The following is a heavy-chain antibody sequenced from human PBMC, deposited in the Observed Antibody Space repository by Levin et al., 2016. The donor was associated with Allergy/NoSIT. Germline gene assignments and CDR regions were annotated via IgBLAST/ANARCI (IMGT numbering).Heavy chain of an antibody. CDR3: ARVTAPLYYFDY. D-gene: IGHD2-21*02. Sequence: WIRQPPGKGLEWIGYIYYSGSTYYNPSLKSRVTISVDTSKNQFSLKLSSVTAADTAVYYCARVTAPLYYFDYWGQGTLVTVSS. V-gene: IGHV4-31*02. J-gene: IGHJ4*02. CDR2: IYYSGST.